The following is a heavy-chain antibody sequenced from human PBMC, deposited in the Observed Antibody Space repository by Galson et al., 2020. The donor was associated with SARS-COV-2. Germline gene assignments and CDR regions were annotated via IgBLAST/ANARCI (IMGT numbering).Heavy chain of an antibody. CDR1: GFPFSDYW. J-gene: IGHJ4*02. CDR2: INTYGNST. D-gene: IGHD3-22*01. V-gene: IGHV3-74*01. CDR3: VRHSSGDY. Sequence: GSLRLSCAASGFPFSDYWMHWVRQAPGKGLVWVSRINTYGNSTNYADSVRGRFTVSRDNAKNMLYLQMNSLRAEDTAVYYCVRHSSGDYWGQGTLVTVSS.